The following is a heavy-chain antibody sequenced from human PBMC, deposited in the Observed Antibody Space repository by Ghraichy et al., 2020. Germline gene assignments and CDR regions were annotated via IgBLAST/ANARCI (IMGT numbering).Heavy chain of an antibody. V-gene: IGHV3-48*02. CDR2: ISSSSSTI. Sequence: GGALRLSCAASGFTFSSYSMNWVRKAPGKGLEWVSYISSSSSTIYYADSVKGRFTISRDNAKNSLYLQMNSLRDEDTAVYYCARDRALTMIVVVIHAFDIWGQGTMVTVSS. CDR1: GFTFSSYS. J-gene: IGHJ3*02. D-gene: IGHD3-22*01. CDR3: ARDRALTMIVVVIHAFDI.